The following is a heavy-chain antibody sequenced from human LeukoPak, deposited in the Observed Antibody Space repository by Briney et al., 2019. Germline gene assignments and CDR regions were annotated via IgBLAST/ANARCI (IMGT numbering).Heavy chain of an antibody. CDR3: ARGAYSSGWAYFDH. J-gene: IGHJ4*02. CDR1: GYTFTGYY. V-gene: IGHV1-2*04. Sequence: SVKVSCKASGYTFTGYYMHWVRQAPGQGFEWMGWINPNSGGTNYAQKFQGWVTMTRDTSVSTAYMELSRLRSDDTAVYYCARGAYSSGWAYFDHWGQGTLVTVSS. CDR2: INPNSGGT. D-gene: IGHD6-19*01.